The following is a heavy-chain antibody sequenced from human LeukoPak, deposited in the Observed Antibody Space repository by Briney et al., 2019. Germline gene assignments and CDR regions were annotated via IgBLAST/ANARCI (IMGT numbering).Heavy chain of an antibody. Sequence: GGSLRLSCTASGFTFSSYTMSWVRQAPGKGLKWVSTITTGGPNTYYADSVKGRFTVSRDDSKNTLYLQMNSLRAEDTAVYYCAVTGTWGQGTLVTVSS. CDR3: AVTGT. D-gene: IGHD1-14*01. CDR2: ITTGGPNT. CDR1: GFTFSSYT. J-gene: IGHJ5*02. V-gene: IGHV3-23*01.